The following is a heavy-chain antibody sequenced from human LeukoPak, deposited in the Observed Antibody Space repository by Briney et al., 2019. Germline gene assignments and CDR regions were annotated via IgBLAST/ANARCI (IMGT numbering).Heavy chain of an antibody. CDR3: ARGLRSFDY. J-gene: IGHJ4*02. Sequence: PGGSLRLSCAASGFTFSTYWMSWVRQAPGKGLEWVANINQDGSEKYYVDSVKGRFSISRDNAKTSLYLQMNNLRAEDTAVYYCARGLRSFDYWDQGTQVTVSS. CDR1: GFTFSTYW. D-gene: IGHD3-16*01. V-gene: IGHV3-7*01. CDR2: INQDGSEK.